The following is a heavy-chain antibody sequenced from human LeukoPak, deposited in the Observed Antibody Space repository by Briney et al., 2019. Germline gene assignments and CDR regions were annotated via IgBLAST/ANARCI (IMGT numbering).Heavy chain of an antibody. CDR1: GGSISSYY. CDR2: LYYTGST. V-gene: IGHV4-59*13. D-gene: IGHD2-2*02. Sequence: SETLSLTCTVSGGSISSYYWSWIRQPPGKGXEWIGYLYYTGSTNYNPSLKSRVTISVDTSKNQFSLKLSSVTAADTAVYYCARESCSSSSCYNNWFDPWGQGTLVTVSS. CDR3: ARESCSSSSCYNNWFDP. J-gene: IGHJ5*02.